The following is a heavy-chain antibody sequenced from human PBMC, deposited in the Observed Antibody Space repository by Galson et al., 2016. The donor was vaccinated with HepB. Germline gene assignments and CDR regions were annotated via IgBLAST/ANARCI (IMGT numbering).Heavy chain of an antibody. CDR3: AKSWGQYTGSSIWVFFDS. CDR1: GFTFSTYA. J-gene: IGHJ4*02. Sequence: SLRLSCAASGFTFSTYAMTWVRQSPGKGLEWVSTISGDGITTYYADSVKGRFTISRDISKNTLYLQLDSLRADDTALYYCAKSWGQYTGSSIWVFFDSWGQGTLVTVSS. V-gene: IGHV3-23*01. CDR2: ISGDGITT. D-gene: IGHD1-1*01.